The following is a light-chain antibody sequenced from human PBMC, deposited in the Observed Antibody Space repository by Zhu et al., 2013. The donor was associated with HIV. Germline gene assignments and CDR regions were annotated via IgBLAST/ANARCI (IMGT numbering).Light chain of an antibody. J-gene: IGKJ2*03. CDR3: QQYDNLPVS. CDR1: QDISNY. Sequence: DIQMTQSPSSLSASVGDRVTITCQASQDISNYLNWYQQKPGKAPKLLIYDASNLETGVPSRFSGSGSGTDFTFTISSLQPEDIATYYCQQYDNLPVSFGQGTKPGDQT. CDR2: DAS. V-gene: IGKV1-33*01.